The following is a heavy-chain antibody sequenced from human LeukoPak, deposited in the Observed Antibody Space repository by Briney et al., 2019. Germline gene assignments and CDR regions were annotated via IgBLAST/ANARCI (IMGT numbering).Heavy chain of an antibody. CDR1: GGSISSYY. V-gene: IGHV4-59*12. Sequence: SETLSLTCTVSGGSISSYYWSWIRQPPGKGLEWIGYIYYSGSTNYNPSLKSRVTMSVDTSKNQFSLKLSSVTAADTAVYYCARDHDSWRSDYWGQGTLVTVSS. CDR3: ARDHDSWRSDY. D-gene: IGHD6-13*01. J-gene: IGHJ4*02. CDR2: IYYSGST.